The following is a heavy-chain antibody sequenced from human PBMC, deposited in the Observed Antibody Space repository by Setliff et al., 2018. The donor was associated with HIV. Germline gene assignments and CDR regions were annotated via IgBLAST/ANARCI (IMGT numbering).Heavy chain of an antibody. CDR3: ARGKYYFDSGTPSYFDY. Sequence: TSETLSLTCSVSGGSISSSSDYWGWIRQPPGKGLEWIGTIYYHGSTYYNPSLKSRVTVSVDTSKSQFSLKLSSVTAADTAVYYCARGKYYFDSGTPSYFDYWGQGSLVTVSS. CDR1: GGSISSSSDY. J-gene: IGHJ4*02. CDR2: IYYHGST. D-gene: IGHD3-10*01. V-gene: IGHV4-39*07.